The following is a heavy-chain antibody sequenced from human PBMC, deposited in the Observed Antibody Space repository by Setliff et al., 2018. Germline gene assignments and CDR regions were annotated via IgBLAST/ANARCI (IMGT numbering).Heavy chain of an antibody. V-gene: IGHV3-23*01. CDR1: GFTFTSYV. J-gene: IGHJ4*02. D-gene: IGHD3-10*01. CDR3: RLWLHETMRDY. CDR2: MSGSGGSI. Sequence: PGGSLRLSCVASGFTFTSYVMTWVRQAPGKGLEWVSAMSGSGGSINYADSVKGRFTISRDNSKNTLYLQMSSLRADDTAVYFCRLWLHETMRDYWGQGTLVTVSS.